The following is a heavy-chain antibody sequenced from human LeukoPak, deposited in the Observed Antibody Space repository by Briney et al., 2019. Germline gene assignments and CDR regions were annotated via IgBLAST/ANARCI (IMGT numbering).Heavy chain of an antibody. D-gene: IGHD4-23*01. J-gene: IGHJ4*02. V-gene: IGHV3-48*01. Sequence: GGSLRLSCAASGFTFSSYSMNWVRQAPGKGLEWVSYISSSSSTIYYADSVKGRFTISRDNSKNTLYLQMNSLRAEDTAVYYCARDPYGGNAGYWGQGTLVTVSS. CDR2: ISSSSSTI. CDR3: ARDPYGGNAGY. CDR1: GFTFSSYS.